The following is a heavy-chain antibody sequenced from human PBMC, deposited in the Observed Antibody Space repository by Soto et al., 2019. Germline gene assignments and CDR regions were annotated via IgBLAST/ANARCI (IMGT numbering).Heavy chain of an antibody. D-gene: IGHD3-22*01. Sequence: SETLSLTCTVSGGSISSYYWSWIRQPPGKGLAWIGYIYYSGSTNYNPSLKSRVTISVDTSKNQFSLKLSSVTAADTAVYYCAREPHYYYDSSGYHLNAFDIWGQGTMVTVSS. V-gene: IGHV4-59*01. J-gene: IGHJ3*02. CDR1: GGSISSYY. CDR2: IYYSGST. CDR3: AREPHYYYDSSGYHLNAFDI.